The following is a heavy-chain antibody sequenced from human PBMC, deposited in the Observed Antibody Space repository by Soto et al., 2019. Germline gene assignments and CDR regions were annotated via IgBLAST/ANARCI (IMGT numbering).Heavy chain of an antibody. D-gene: IGHD1-7*01. CDR2: ISYDGNNK. Sequence: GGSLRLSCAASGFTYSTYTMHWVRQAPGKGLEWVAVISYDGNNKFYADSVKGRFTISRDSTKQTLYLQMNSLRPDDTAMYYCARDGVSLTEYTWNYGTYFDYRAQGALVTVSS. CDR1: GFTYSTYT. V-gene: IGHV3-30-3*01. J-gene: IGHJ4*02. CDR3: ARDGVSLTEYTWNYGTYFDY.